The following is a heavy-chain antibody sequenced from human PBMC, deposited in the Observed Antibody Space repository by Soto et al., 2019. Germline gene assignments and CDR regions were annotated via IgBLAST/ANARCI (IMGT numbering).Heavy chain of an antibody. Sequence: EVQVVEWGGGLEQPGRSLRLSCAASGFSFDDYAMHWVRQAPGKGLEWVSCISWNSGNIVYSDSVKGRFTISRDNAKNSLSLQMNSLRAEDTALYSCTKGSSTSCFSPLDHWGQGTLVTVSS. D-gene: IGHD2-2*01. J-gene: IGHJ4*02. CDR2: ISWNSGNI. CDR3: TKGSSTSCFSPLDH. V-gene: IGHV3-9*01. CDR1: GFSFDDYA.